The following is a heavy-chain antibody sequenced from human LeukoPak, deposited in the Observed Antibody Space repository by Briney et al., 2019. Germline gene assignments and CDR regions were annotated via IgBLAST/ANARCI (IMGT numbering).Heavy chain of an antibody. CDR3: ARYSIVRDDSRSDY. CDR2: INPNSGGT. V-gene: IGHV1-2*02. D-gene: IGHD4-11*01. CDR1: AYTFTVYY. Sequence: GASVTLSFKASAYTFTVYYKHWIRQAPGQGLEWMGWINPNSGGTNYAQKFQGRVTMTRDTAISTAYMELSRLTSDDPAADYCARYSIVRDDSRSDYWGQGTLVTVSS. J-gene: IGHJ4*02.